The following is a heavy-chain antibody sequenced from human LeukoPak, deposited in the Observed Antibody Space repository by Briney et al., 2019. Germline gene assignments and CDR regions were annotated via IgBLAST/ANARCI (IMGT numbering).Heavy chain of an antibody. CDR3: AKDYSNLDY. CDR1: GFTFDSYA. CDR2: ISGVGGST. Sequence: PGGSLRLSCAVSGFTFDSYAMSGVRQAPGKGLEWVSSISGVGGSTYYADSVKGRFTISRDNSKNTLYLQMNSLRAEDTAVYYCAKDYSNLDYWGQGTLVTVSS. J-gene: IGHJ4*02. D-gene: IGHD2-15*01. V-gene: IGHV3-23*01.